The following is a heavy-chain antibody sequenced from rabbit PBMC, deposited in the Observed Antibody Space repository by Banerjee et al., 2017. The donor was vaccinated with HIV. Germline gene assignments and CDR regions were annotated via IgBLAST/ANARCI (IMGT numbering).Heavy chain of an antibody. J-gene: IGHJ4*01. V-gene: IGHV1S45*01. CDR2: IYLGSSGST. CDR3: ARDLAGVIGWNFNL. D-gene: IGHD4-1*01. Sequence: QEQLEESGGDLVKPEGSLTLTCTASAFSFSNKYVMCWVRQAPGKGLEWIACIYLGSSGSTYYASWAKGRFTISKTSSTTVTLQMTSLTAADTATYFCARDLAGVIGWNFNLWGPGTLVTVS. CDR1: AFSFSNKYV.